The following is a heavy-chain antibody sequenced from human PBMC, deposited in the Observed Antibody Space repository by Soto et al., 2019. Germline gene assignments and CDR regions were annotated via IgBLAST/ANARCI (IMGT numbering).Heavy chain of an antibody. Sequence: QVQLVESGGGVVQPGRSLRLSCAASGFTFSSYALHWVRQAPGKGLEWVAVISYDGSNKYYADSVKGRFAISRDNSKNTLYLQMNSLRAEDTAVYYCATSPPLLGAKYYFDYWGQGTLVTVSS. CDR1: GFTFSSYA. CDR3: ATSPPLLGAKYYFDY. J-gene: IGHJ4*02. V-gene: IGHV3-30*09. CDR2: ISYDGSNK. D-gene: IGHD1-26*01.